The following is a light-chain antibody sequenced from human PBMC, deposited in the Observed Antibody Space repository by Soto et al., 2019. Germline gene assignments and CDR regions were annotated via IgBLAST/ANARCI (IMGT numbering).Light chain of an antibody. CDR3: SSYAGRTLYV. CDR2: EVT. Sequence: HSALTQPPWASGSPGQSVTISCTGTSSDVGGYDYVSWYQQRPGKAPKLLIHEVTKRPSGVPDRFSGSKSGNTASLTVSGLQAEDEADYYCSSYAGRTLYVFGTGTKVTVL. J-gene: IGLJ1*01. V-gene: IGLV2-8*01. CDR1: SSDVGGYDY.